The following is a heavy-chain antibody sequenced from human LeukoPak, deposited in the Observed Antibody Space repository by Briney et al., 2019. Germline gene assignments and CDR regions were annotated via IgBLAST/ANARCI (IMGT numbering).Heavy chain of an antibody. CDR3: ARPGVGDGPNTNLDY. Sequence: GESLKISCKGSGYSFTSYWIGWVRQMPGKGLEWMGIIYPGDSDTRYSPSFQGQVTISADKSISTAYLQWSSLKASNTAMYYCARPGVGDGPNTNLDYWGQGTLVTVSS. CDR1: GYSFTSYW. J-gene: IGHJ4*02. CDR2: IYPGDSDT. V-gene: IGHV5-51*01. D-gene: IGHD5-24*01.